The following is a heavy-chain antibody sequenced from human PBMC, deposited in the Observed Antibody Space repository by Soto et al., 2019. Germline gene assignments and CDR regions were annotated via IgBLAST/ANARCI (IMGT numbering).Heavy chain of an antibody. V-gene: IGHV1-46*01. CDR2: INPSGDNT. J-gene: IGHJ4*02. CDR3: ATAPVLGELSSLDY. D-gene: IGHD3-16*02. Sequence: QVQLVQSGAEVKKPGASVKISCKASGYTFTSYYMHWVRQAPGQGLEWMGIINPSGDNTTYAQRFQGRVTMARDTSTSPVYMELSSLRFEDTAMYYCATAPVLGELSSLDYWGQGTLVTVSS. CDR1: GYTFTSYY.